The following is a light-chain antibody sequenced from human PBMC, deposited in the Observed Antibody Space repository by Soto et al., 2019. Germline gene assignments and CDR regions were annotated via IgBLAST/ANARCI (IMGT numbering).Light chain of an antibody. J-gene: IGLJ1*01. CDR1: SSDVGGYNY. V-gene: IGLV2-14*01. CDR2: EVT. Sequence: QSFLTQPASASGSPGQSITISCTGTSSDVGGYNYVSWYQQHPDKAPKLIIYEVTNRPSGVSIRFSGSKSGNTASLTISGLQAEDEADYFCSSYTSTSTDVFGTGTKVTVL. CDR3: SSYTSTSTDV.